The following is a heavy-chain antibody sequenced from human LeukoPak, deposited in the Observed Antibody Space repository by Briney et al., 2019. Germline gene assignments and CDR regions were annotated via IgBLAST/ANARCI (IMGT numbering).Heavy chain of an antibody. CDR3: ARDWVDSSGWYDYFDY. CDR1: GFTFSSYG. Sequence: GGSLRLSCAASGFTFSSYGMHWVRQAPGKGLEWVAVIWYDGSNKYYADSVKGRFTISRDNSKNTLYLRMNSLRAEDTAVYYCARDWVDSSGWYDYFDYWGQGTLVTVSS. CDR2: IWYDGSNK. J-gene: IGHJ4*02. V-gene: IGHV3-33*01. D-gene: IGHD6-19*01.